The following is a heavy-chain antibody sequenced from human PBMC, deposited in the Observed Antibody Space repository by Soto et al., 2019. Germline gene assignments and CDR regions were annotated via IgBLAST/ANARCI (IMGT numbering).Heavy chain of an antibody. V-gene: IGHV2-26*01. J-gene: IGHJ6*04. CDR1: GFSLSNARMG. Sequence: SGPTLVNPTETLTLTCTVSGFSLSNARMGVSWIRQPPGKALEWLAHIFSNDEKSYSTSLKSRLTISKDTSKSQVVLTMTNMDPVDTATYYWARMWLITMGGRAFWGKGTTVTVSS. CDR3: ARMWLITMGGRAF. CDR2: IFSNDEK. D-gene: IGHD3-10*01.